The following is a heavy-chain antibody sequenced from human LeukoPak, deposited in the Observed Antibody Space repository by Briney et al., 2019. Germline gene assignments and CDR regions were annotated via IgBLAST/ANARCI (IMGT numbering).Heavy chain of an antibody. CDR3: ARAVARAAAGREDY. Sequence: GGSLRLSCAASEFTFRKHAMHWVRQAPGKGLEWVAVKSHDGSNKYYADSVKGRFTISRDNSKDTVYLQMNSLRAEDTAVYYCARAVARAAAGREDYWGQGTLVTVSS. J-gene: IGHJ4*02. V-gene: IGHV3-30*04. CDR2: KSHDGSNK. CDR1: EFTFRKHA. D-gene: IGHD6-13*01.